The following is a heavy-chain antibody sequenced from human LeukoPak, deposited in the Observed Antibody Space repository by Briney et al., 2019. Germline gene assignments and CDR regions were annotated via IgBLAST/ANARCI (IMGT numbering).Heavy chain of an antibody. Sequence: ASVKVSCKASGYTFTSYYMHWVRQAPGQGLEWMGIINPSGGSTSYAQKFQGRFTISRDNSKNTLYLQMNSLRAEDTAVYYCARDGIVGATPDYWGQGTLVTVSS. CDR1: GYTFTSYY. D-gene: IGHD1-26*01. CDR3: ARDGIVGATPDY. J-gene: IGHJ4*02. V-gene: IGHV1-46*01. CDR2: INPSGGST.